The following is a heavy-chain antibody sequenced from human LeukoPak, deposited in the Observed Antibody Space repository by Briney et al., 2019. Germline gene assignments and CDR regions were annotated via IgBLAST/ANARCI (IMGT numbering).Heavy chain of an antibody. D-gene: IGHD1-26*01. Sequence: GGSLRLSCAASGFTFSSFWMSWVRQAPGTGLEWVANIKHDGSAKFYVDSVKGRFTISRDNAKNSLYLQMNSLRAEDTAVYYCARDLSWEPTELETDYWGQGTLVTVSS. J-gene: IGHJ4*02. CDR1: GFTFSSFW. CDR2: IKHDGSAK. CDR3: ARDLSWEPTELETDY. V-gene: IGHV3-7*03.